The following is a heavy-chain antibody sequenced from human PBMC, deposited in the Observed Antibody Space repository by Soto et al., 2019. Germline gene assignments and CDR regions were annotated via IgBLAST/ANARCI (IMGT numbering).Heavy chain of an antibody. CDR1: GGYVTSGSYY. V-gene: IGHV4-61*01. D-gene: IGHD1-1*01. CDR3: ARDEGVEATGTYFGV. Sequence: QVQLQESGPGLVEASATLYVTCTVSGGYVTSGSYYWSWIRQTPGRGLEWIGYTYYTGNTKYNPSLKSRVTISVDTSQNQFSVKMTSVTAADTAVYYCARDEGVEATGTYFGVWGQGAPVTVSS. J-gene: IGHJ4*02. CDR2: TYYTGNT.